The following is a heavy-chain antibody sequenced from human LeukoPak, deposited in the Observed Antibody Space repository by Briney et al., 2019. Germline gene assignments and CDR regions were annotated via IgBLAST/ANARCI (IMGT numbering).Heavy chain of an antibody. D-gene: IGHD6-6*01. J-gene: IGHJ5*02. CDR2: INHSGST. CDR3: ARGRKAARWFDP. V-gene: IGHV4-34*01. CDR1: GGSFSGYY. Sequence: KPSETLSLTCAVYGGSFSGYYWSWIRQPPGKGLEWIGEINHSGSTNYNPSLKSRVTISVDTSKNQFSLKLSSVTAADTAVYYCARGRKAARWFDPWGQGTLVTVSS.